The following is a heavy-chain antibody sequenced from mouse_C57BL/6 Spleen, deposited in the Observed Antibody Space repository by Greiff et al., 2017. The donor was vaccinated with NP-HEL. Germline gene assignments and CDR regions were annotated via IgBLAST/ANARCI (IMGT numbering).Heavy chain of an antibody. Sequence: QVQLKESGAELARPGASVKLSCKASGYTFTSYGISWVKQRTGQGLEWIGEIYTRSGNTYYNEKLKGKATLTADKSSSTAYMELRSLTSDDSAVYFCARGDRRGYYAMDYWGQGTSVTVSS. J-gene: IGHJ4*01. CDR1: GYTFTSYG. CDR3: ARGDRRGYYAMDY. D-gene: IGHD3-3*01. V-gene: IGHV1-81*01. CDR2: IYTRSGNT.